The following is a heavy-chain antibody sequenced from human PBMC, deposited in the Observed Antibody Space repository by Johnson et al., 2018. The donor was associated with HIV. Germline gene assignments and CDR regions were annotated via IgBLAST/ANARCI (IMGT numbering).Heavy chain of an antibody. CDR3: ARGGLLTPEAFDI. Sequence: QVQLVESGGGVVRPGESLRLSCAASGFTFSTYAMHWVRQAPGQGLEWVSFIRFDGSNKYYADSVKGRFTISRDNSKNTLYLQMNSLTAEDTAVYYCARGGLLTPEAFDIWGQGTMVTVSS. J-gene: IGHJ3*02. V-gene: IGHV3-30*02. CDR2: IRFDGSNK. CDR1: GFTFSTYA. D-gene: IGHD2-21*02.